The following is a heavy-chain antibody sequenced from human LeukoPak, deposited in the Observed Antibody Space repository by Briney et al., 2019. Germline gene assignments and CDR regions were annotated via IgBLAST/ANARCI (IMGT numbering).Heavy chain of an antibody. CDR1: GGSSGSGSYY. CDR3: ASGRYSSSWYRDGDWFDP. D-gene: IGHD6-13*01. V-gene: IGHV4-61*02. J-gene: IGHJ5*02. CDR2: IYTSGST. Sequence: PSETLSLTCTVSGGSSGSGSYYWSWIRQPAGKGLEWIGRIYTSGSTNYNPSLKSRVTISVDTSKNQFSLKLSSVTAADTAVYYCASGRYSSSWYRDGDWFDPWGQGTLVTVSS.